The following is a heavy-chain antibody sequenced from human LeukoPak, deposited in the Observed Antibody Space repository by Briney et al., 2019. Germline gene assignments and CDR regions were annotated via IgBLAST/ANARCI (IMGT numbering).Heavy chain of an antibody. D-gene: IGHD5-24*01. CDR1: GGSFSGYY. CDR3: ARLSGEMATIIDY. J-gene: IGHJ4*02. V-gene: IGHV4-34*01. Sequence: SETLSLTCAVYGGSFSGYYWSWIRQPPGKGLEWIGEINHSGSTNYNPSLKSRVTISVDTSKNQFSLKLSSVTAADTAVYYCARLSGEMATIIDYWGQGTLVTVSS. CDR2: INHSGST.